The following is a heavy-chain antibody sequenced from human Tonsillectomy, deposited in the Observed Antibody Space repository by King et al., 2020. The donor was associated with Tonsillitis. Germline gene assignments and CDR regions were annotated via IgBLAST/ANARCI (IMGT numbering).Heavy chain of an antibody. CDR3: ALSFGEYGQGAFAI. CDR2: IYYSGST. J-gene: IGHJ3*02. CDR1: GGSISSYY. V-gene: IGHV4-59*01. Sequence: VQLQESGPGLVKPSETLSLTCTVSGGSISSYYWSWIRQPPGKGLEWIGYIYYSGSTNYNPSLKSRVTISVDTSKNQFSLKLSSVTAADTAVYYCALSFGEYGQGAFAIWGQGTMVTVSS. D-gene: IGHD3-10*01.